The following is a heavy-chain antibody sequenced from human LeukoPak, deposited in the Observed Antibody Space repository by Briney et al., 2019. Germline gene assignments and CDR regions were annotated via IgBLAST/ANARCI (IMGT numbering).Heavy chain of an antibody. CDR1: GFTFSGYS. Sequence: GGSLRLSCTASGFTFSGYSMSWVRQAPGKGLEWVSSISSSGGNTYYPDSMKGRFTVSRDNSKNTMYLQMNSLRAEDTAVYYCAKDRPTWPIDYWGQETLVTVSS. J-gene: IGHJ4*02. V-gene: IGHV3-23*01. D-gene: IGHD5-12*01. CDR2: ISSSGGNT. CDR3: AKDRPTWPIDY.